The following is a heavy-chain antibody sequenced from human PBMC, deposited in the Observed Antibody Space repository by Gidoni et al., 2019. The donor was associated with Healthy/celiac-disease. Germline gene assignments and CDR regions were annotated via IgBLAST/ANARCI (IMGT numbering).Heavy chain of an antibody. J-gene: IGHJ4*02. D-gene: IGHD3-22*01. CDR2: ISGSGGST. CDR1: GFPSSSYA. CDR3: ARYAPDTYYYDSSGSRIRKYYFDY. Sequence: EVQLLESGGGLVQPGGSLRLSCAASGFPSSSYAMSWARPAPGKGLEWVSAISGSGGSTYYADSVKGRFTISRDNSKNTLYLQRNSLRAEDTAVYYCARYAPDTYYYDSSGSRIRKYYFDYWGQGTLVTVSS. V-gene: IGHV3-23*01.